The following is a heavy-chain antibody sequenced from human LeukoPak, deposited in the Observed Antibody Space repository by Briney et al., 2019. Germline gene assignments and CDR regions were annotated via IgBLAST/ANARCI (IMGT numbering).Heavy chain of an antibody. V-gene: IGHV3-74*01. Sequence: GGSLRLSCAASGFTFNTYWMHWVRQAPGKGLVWVSSINADGSSTSYADSMKGRFTISRDNAKNTLYLQMNGLRAEDTAVYYCARDQTYGGVDYWGQGTLVTVSS. CDR3: ARDQTYGGVDY. D-gene: IGHD4-23*01. CDR1: GFTFNTYW. CDR2: INADGSST. J-gene: IGHJ4*02.